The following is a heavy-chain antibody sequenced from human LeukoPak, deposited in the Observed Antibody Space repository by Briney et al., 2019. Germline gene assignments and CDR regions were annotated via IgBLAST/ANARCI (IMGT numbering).Heavy chain of an antibody. D-gene: IGHD3-22*01. V-gene: IGHV4-59*01. J-gene: IGHJ4*02. CDR1: GGSISSYY. CDR2: VYYGGSA. CDR3: ARGADSSGYYSIFYFDY. Sequence: PETLSLSGTVSGGSISSYYWNWIRQPPGKVRGCVGAVYYGGSANETPSLERRVTVSVETAKNQFSLKLGSVTAADTAVYYCARGADSSGYYSIFYFDYWGQGSLVTVSS.